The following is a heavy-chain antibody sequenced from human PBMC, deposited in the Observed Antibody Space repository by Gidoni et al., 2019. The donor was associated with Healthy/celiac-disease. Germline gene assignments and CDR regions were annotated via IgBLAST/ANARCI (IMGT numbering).Heavy chain of an antibody. V-gene: IGHV4-39*01. CDR1: GGSISSSSYY. CDR3: ARRLLRSCYDY. Sequence: QLQLQESCPGLVKPSETLSLTCTVSGGSISSSSYYWGWIRQPPGKGLEWIGSIYYSGSTYYNPSLKSRVTISVDTSKNQFSLKLSSVTAADTAVYYCARRLLRSCYDYWGQGTLVTVSS. CDR2: IYYSGST. J-gene: IGHJ4*02. D-gene: IGHD2-15*01.